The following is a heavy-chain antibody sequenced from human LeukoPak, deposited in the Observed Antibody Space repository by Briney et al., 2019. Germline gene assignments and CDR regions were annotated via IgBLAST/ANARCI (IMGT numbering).Heavy chain of an antibody. J-gene: IGHJ4*02. CDR1: GGSFSGYY. D-gene: IGHD3-22*01. Sequence: SETLSLTCAVYGGSFSGYYWSWIRQPPGKGLEWIGEINHSGSTNYNPSLKSRVTISVDTSKNQSSLKLSSVTAADTAVYYCALRDPYYYDSSGYYPFDYWGQGALVTVSS. V-gene: IGHV4-34*01. CDR3: ALRDPYYYDSSGYYPFDY. CDR2: INHSGST.